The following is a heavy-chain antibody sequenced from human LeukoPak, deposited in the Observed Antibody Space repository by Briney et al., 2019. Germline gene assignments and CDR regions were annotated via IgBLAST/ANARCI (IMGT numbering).Heavy chain of an antibody. V-gene: IGHV1-2*02. CDR1: GYTFTGYY. CDR3: ARGLDCSSTSCYADWFDP. D-gene: IGHD2-2*01. CDR2: INPNSGGT. Sequence: GASVKVSCKASGYTFTGYYMHWVRQAPGQGLEWMGWINPNSGGTNYAQKFQGRVTMTRDTSISTAYMELSRLRSDDTAVYYCARGLDCSSTSCYADWFDPWGQGTLVTVSS. J-gene: IGHJ5*02.